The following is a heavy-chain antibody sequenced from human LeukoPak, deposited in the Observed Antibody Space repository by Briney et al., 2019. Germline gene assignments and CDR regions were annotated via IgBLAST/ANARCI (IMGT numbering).Heavy chain of an antibody. J-gene: IGHJ4*02. CDR3: ARDRDLLVN. D-gene: IGHD3-22*01. CDR1: EFSVGSNY. CDR2: IYSGGST. Sequence: GGSLRLSCAASEFSVGSNYMTWVRQAPGKGLEWVSLIYSGGSTYYADSVKGRFTICRDNSKNTLYLQMNSLRAEDTAVYYCARDRDLLVNWGQGTLVTVSS. V-gene: IGHV3-66*01.